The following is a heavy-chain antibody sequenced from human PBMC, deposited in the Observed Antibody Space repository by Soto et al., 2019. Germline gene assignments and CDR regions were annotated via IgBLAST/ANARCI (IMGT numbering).Heavy chain of an antibody. CDR1: GYTFTDFY. CDR3: ATSRASIAVAGQTDYYSEY. Sequence: ASVKVSCKASGYTFTDFYVRWVRQAPGQGLEWMGWINPNSGGTNYAQNFQGWVTMTRDTSISTAYMELSRLRSDDRAVYYCATSRASIAVAGQTDYYSEYWGQGNMVTVSS. D-gene: IGHD6-19*01. CDR2: INPNSGGT. V-gene: IGHV1-2*04. J-gene: IGHJ4*02.